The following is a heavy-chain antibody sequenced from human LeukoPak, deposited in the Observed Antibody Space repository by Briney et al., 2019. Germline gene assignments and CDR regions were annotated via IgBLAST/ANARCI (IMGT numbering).Heavy chain of an antibody. J-gene: IGHJ6*02. CDR2: MNPNSGNT. Sequence: ASVKVSCKASGYTFTSYDINWVRQAIGQGLEWMGWMNPNSGNTGYAQKFQGRVTMTRNTSISTAYMELSSLRSEDTAVYYCARPITIDGGYGMDVWGQGTTVTVSS. CDR1: GYTFTSYD. D-gene: IGHD3-3*01. V-gene: IGHV1-8*01. CDR3: ARPITIDGGYGMDV.